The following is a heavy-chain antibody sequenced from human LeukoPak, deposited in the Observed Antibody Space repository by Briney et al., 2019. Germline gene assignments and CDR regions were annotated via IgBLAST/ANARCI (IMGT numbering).Heavy chain of an antibody. Sequence: GASVKASCKASGGTFSSYAISWVRQAPGQGLEWMGRIIPILGIANYAQKFQGRVTITADKSTSTAYMELSSLRSEDTAVYYCARDFTAAAGLFDYWGQGTLVTVSS. V-gene: IGHV1-69*04. J-gene: IGHJ4*02. CDR2: IIPILGIA. CDR1: GGTFSSYA. D-gene: IGHD6-13*01. CDR3: ARDFTAAAGLFDY.